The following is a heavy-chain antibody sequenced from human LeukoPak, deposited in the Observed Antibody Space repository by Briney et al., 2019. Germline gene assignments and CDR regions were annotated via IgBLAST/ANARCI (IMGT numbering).Heavy chain of an antibody. CDR2: INPNTGAT. CDR1: GYRFTDYY. Sequence: ASVKVSCKASGYRFTDYYIHWVRQAPGQGLEWMGWINPNTGATKYAQKFQGRVTMTRDTSISTGYMEVSRLTSDDTAIYYCARDLAYAYYAQQYWGQGTLVTVSS. CDR3: ARDLAYAYYAQQY. J-gene: IGHJ4*02. D-gene: IGHD4-17*01. V-gene: IGHV1-2*02.